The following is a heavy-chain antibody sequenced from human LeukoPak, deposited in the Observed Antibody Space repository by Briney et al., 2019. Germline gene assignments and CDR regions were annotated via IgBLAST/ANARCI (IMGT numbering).Heavy chain of an antibody. J-gene: IGHJ3*02. CDR1: GYSFTSYW. CDR2: IYPGDSDT. Sequence: HGESPKISCKGSGYSFTSYWIGWVRQMPGKGLEWMGIIYPGDSDTRYSPSFQGQVTISADKSISTAYLQWSSLKASDTAMYYCAISKYSGIYASRGAFDIWGQGTMVTVSS. CDR3: AISKYSGIYASRGAFDI. V-gene: IGHV5-51*01. D-gene: IGHD1-26*01.